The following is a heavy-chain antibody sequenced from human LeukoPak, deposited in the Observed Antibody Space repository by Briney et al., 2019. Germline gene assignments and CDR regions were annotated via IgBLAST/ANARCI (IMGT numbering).Heavy chain of an antibody. V-gene: IGHV3-48*03. CDR3: ARDDSGSYAGAFDI. CDR2: ISSSGGII. Sequence: GGSLRLSCAASGFTFSDYEMNWVRQAPGKGLEWVSYISSSGGIIYYADSVKGRFTISRDKAKNSLYLQMNSLRAEDTAVYYCARDDSGSYAGAFDIWGQGTMVTVSS. CDR1: GFTFSDYE. J-gene: IGHJ3*02. D-gene: IGHD1-26*01.